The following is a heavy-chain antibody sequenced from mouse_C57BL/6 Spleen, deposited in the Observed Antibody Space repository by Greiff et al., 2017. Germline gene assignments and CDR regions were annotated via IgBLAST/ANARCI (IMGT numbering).Heavy chain of an antibody. J-gene: IGHJ4*01. CDR3: ARGGYYAMDY. CDR1: GYPFTSYW. V-gene: IGHV1-52*01. CDR2: IDTSDSDT. Sequence: QVQLQQPGAELVRPGSSVKLSCQASGYPFTSYWMHWVKQRPIQGLEWIGNIDTSDSDTHYNQEFKDKATLTVDKSSSTAYMQRSSLTSEDSAVYYGARGGYYAMDYWGQGTSVTVSS.